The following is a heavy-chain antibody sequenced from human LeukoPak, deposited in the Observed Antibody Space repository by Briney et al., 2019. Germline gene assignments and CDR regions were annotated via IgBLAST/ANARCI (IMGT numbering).Heavy chain of an antibody. V-gene: IGHV4-31*03. Sequence: PSETLSLTCTVSGGSISSSSYYWGWIRQHPGKGLEWIGYISYSGSTYYNPSLKSRVTISIDTSKNQFSLKLNSVAAADAAVYYCARFYYYNSGSYYKTEYFQHWGQGTLVTVSS. J-gene: IGHJ1*01. CDR3: ARFYYYNSGSYYKTEYFQH. CDR1: GGSISSSSYY. D-gene: IGHD3-10*01. CDR2: ISYSGST.